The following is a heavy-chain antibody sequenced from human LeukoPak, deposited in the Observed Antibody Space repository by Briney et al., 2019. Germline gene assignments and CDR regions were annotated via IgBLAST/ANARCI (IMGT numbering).Heavy chain of an antibody. Sequence: ASVKVSCKASGYTFTGYYMHWVRQAPGQGLEWMGWINPNSGGTNYAQKFQGWVTMTRDTSISTAYMELSSLRSEDTAVYYCATLRIIGLHYWGQGTLVTVSS. J-gene: IGHJ4*02. D-gene: IGHD3-10*01. CDR1: GYTFTGYY. CDR2: INPNSGGT. CDR3: ATLRIIGLHY. V-gene: IGHV1-2*04.